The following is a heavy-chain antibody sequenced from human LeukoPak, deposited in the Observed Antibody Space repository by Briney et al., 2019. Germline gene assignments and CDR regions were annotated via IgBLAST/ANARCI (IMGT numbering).Heavy chain of an antibody. Sequence: ASVKVSCKASGYTFTNYYTHWMRQAPGQGLEWMGIINPSGGSASYAQKFQGRVTMTRDTSTSTVYMELSSLRSEDTAVYYGAGAVVAEQKGGFDYWGQGTLVTVSS. J-gene: IGHJ4*02. D-gene: IGHD2-15*01. CDR1: GYTFTNYY. CDR2: INPSGGSA. CDR3: AGAVVAEQKGGFDY. V-gene: IGHV1-46*01.